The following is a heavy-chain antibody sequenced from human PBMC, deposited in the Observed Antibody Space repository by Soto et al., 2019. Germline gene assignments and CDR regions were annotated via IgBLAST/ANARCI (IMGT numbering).Heavy chain of an antibody. CDR1: GFTLSSYG. J-gene: IGHJ4*02. Sequence: GGSLRLSCVASGFTLSSYGMHWVRQAPGKGLEWVAVISSDGSNEYYADSVKGRFTISRDNSKNTLYLQMNSPRPEDTAVYYCEKHRVICGSDCPLGYWGQGTLVTVSS. D-gene: IGHD2-21*02. CDR2: ISSDGSNE. CDR3: EKHRVICGSDCPLGY. V-gene: IGHV3-30*18.